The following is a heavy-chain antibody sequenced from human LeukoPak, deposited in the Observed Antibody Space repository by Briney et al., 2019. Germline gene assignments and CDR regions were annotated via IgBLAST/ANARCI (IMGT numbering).Heavy chain of an antibody. J-gene: IGHJ4*02. CDR2: ISYDGSNK. CDR3: ANLWFGEPLDY. Sequence: PGGSLRLSCAASGFTFSSYGMHWVRQAPGKGLEWVAVISYDGSNKYYADSVKGRFTISRDNSKNTLYLQMNSLRAEDTAVYYCANLWFGEPLDYWGQGTLVTVSS. CDR1: GFTFSSYG. D-gene: IGHD3-10*01. V-gene: IGHV3-30*18.